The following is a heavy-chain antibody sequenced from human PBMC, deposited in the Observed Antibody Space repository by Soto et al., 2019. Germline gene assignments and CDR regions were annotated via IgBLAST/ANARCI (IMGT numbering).Heavy chain of an antibody. V-gene: IGHV1-18*01. CDR2: ISAYNGNT. Sequence: QVQLVQSGAEVKKPGASVKVSCKASGYTFTSYGISWVRQAPGQGLEWMGWISAYNGNTNYAQKLQGRVTMTTDTPTSTAYMELRSLRSDDTAVYYCARDCSSTSCYGRPYGMDVWGQGTTVTVSS. J-gene: IGHJ6*02. CDR3: ARDCSSTSCYGRPYGMDV. CDR1: GYTFTSYG. D-gene: IGHD2-2*01.